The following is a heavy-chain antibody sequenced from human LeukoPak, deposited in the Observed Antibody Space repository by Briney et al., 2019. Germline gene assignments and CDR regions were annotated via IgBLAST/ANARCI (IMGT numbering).Heavy chain of an antibody. V-gene: IGHV3-21*01. D-gene: IGHD3-10*01. CDR1: GFTFSSYS. Sequence: GGSLRLSCAASGFTFSSYSMNWVRQSPGKGLEWVASISTSSSYINYADSVKGRFTISRDNAKNSLYLQMSTLRPEHTAVYYCARDPLRGGVHFDYWGQGTLVTVSS. CDR3: ARDPLRGGVHFDY. J-gene: IGHJ4*02. CDR2: ISTSSSYI.